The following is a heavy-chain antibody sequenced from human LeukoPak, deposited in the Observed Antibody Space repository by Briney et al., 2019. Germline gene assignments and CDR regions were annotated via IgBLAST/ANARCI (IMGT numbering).Heavy chain of an antibody. CDR2: INPSAGNT. J-gene: IGHJ4*02. CDR1: GFTLTSYY. D-gene: IGHD1-26*01. V-gene: IGHV1-46*01. CDR3: ARDRGMLGARYFDY. Sequence: GASVKVSCKASGFTLTSYYMHWVRQAPGQGLEWMGIINPSAGNTIYAQKFQGRVTMTRGTSTSTVYMELSSLRSEDTAVYYCARDRGMLGARYFDYWGQGTLVTVSS.